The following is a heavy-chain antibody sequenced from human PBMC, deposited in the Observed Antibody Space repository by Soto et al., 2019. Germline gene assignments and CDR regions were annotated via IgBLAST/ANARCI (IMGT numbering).Heavy chain of an antibody. J-gene: IGHJ6*02. V-gene: IGHV3-15*01. D-gene: IGHD3-10*01. Sequence: AVGSLRLSCAASGFTFSDAWMSWVRQAPGRGLEWVGRIKSKADGGTTDDAAPVKGRFTISREDTKNTLYLQMNSLQAEDTAVYYCSTGAFSYGSDFYHYARDVWGRGTTVTVSS. CDR3: STGAFSYGSDFYHYARDV. CDR1: GFTFSDAW. CDR2: IKSKADGGTT.